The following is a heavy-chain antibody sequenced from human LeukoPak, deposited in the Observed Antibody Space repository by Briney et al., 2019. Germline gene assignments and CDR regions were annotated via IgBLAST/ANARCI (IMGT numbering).Heavy chain of an antibody. D-gene: IGHD3-22*01. V-gene: IGHV3-30*02. CDR1: GFSINNYG. Sequence: GGSLRLSCAASGFSINNYGMHWVRQAPGKGLEWVAFIRHDGSNKYYADSVKGRFTISRDNSKNTLYLQMKSLRAEDTAVYYCAKGSKLVVFTRDHYMDVWGKGTTVTISS. CDR3: AKGSKLVVFTRDHYMDV. CDR2: IRHDGSNK. J-gene: IGHJ6*03.